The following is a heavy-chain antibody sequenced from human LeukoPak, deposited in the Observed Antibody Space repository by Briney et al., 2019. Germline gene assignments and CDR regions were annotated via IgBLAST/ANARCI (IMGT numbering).Heavy chain of an antibody. V-gene: IGHV4-4*07. Sequence: PSETLSLTCTASGASISSYYWSWIRQPAGKGLEWIGRIYTSGSTNYNPSLKSRVTMSVDTSKNQYSQKLSSVTAADTAVYYGARIIAVAVIFYYWGQGTLVTVSS. J-gene: IGHJ4*02. CDR1: GASISSYY. CDR2: IYTSGST. D-gene: IGHD6-19*01. CDR3: ARIIAVAVIFYY.